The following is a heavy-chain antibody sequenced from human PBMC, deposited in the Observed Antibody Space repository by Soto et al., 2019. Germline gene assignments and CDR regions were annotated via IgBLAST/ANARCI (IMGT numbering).Heavy chain of an antibody. CDR2: IKSKTDGGTT. V-gene: IGHV3-15*01. Sequence: GGSLRLSXAASGFTFSNAWMSWVRQAPGKGLEWVGRIKSKTDGGTTDYAAPVKGKFTISRDDSKNTLYLQMNGLKTEDTAVYYCYYYDSSGLPPYYYYGMDVWGQGTTVTVSS. J-gene: IGHJ6*02. CDR1: GFTFSNAW. CDR3: YYYDSSGLPPYYYYGMDV. D-gene: IGHD3-22*01.